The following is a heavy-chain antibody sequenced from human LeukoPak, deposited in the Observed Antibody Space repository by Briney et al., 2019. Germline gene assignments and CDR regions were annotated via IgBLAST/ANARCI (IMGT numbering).Heavy chain of an antibody. D-gene: IGHD6-13*01. Sequence: PSETLSLTCTVSGGSVNSGISYWTWIRQPPEKGLDWIGSIYYSGSTNYNPSLKSRVTISIDTSKNQFSLRLSSVTAADTAIYYCARVSVAGTGPDYWGQGTLVTVSS. V-gene: IGHV4-61*01. CDR2: IYYSGST. J-gene: IGHJ4*02. CDR1: GGSVNSGISY. CDR3: ARVSVAGTGPDY.